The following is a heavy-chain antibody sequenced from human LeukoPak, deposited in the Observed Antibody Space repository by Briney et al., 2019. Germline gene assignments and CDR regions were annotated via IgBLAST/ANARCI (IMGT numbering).Heavy chain of an antibody. Sequence: SETLSLTCTVSGGSISSHYWSWIRQPPGKGLEWIGYIYYSGSTNYNPSLKSRVTISVDTSKNQFSLKLSSVTAADTAVYYCARGLVTATAFDYWGQGNLVTVSS. D-gene: IGHD2-21*02. CDR2: IYYSGST. J-gene: IGHJ4*02. V-gene: IGHV4-59*11. CDR3: ARGLVTATAFDY. CDR1: GGSISSHY.